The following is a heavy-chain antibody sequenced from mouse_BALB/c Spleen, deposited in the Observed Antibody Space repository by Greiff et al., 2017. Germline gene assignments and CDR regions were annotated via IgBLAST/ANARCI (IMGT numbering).Heavy chain of an antibody. CDR2: IWTGGGT. CDR3: VRDPYYEDYYAMDY. V-gene: IGHV2-9-2*01. J-gene: IGHJ4*01. D-gene: IGHD2-10*01. Sequence: QVQLKESGPGLVAPSQSLSITCTVSGFSLPSYDISWIRQPPGKGLEWLGVIWTGGGTNYNSAFMSRLSISKDNSKSQVFLKMNSLQTDDTAIYYCVRDPYYEDYYAMDYWGQGTSVTVSS. CDR1: GFSLPSYD.